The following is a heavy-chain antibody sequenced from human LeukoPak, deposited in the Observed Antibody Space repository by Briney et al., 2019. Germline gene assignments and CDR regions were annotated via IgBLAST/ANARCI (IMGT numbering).Heavy chain of an antibody. CDR2: FDREVGET. J-gene: IGHJ6*03. V-gene: IGHV1-24*01. CDR3: ATGSYYDILTGYHSAGSDHFYYYYMDV. CDR1: GYSLSELS. D-gene: IGHD3-9*01. Sequence: ASVKVSCKVSGYSLSELSMHWVRQAPGKGLEWMGGFDREVGETIYAQKFQGRVTMTEDTSTDTAYMELSSLRSEDTALYYCATGSYYDILTGYHSAGSDHFYYYYMDVWGKGTTVTVSS.